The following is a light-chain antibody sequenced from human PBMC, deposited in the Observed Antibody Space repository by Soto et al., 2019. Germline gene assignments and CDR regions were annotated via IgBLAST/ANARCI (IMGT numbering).Light chain of an antibody. Sequence: EIVLTQSPGPLSLSPGERATLSCRASQSVSSSYLAWYQQKPGQAPRLLIYGASSRATGIPDRFSGSGSVTDFTLTISRLEPEDFAVYYCQQYGSSPLVTFGQGTKVEIK. V-gene: IGKV3-20*01. J-gene: IGKJ1*01. CDR3: QQYGSSPLVT. CDR2: GAS. CDR1: QSVSSSY.